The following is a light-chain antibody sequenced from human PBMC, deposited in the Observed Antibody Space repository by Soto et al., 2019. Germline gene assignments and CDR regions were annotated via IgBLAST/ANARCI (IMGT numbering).Light chain of an antibody. CDR3: HSGDTTGRYRV. CDR2: KDT. CDR1: ALPKQY. Sequence: SYELTQPPSLSVSPGQTATITCSGDALPKQYVYLYQQKPGQAPVLVIYKDTERPSGIPERFSGSSSGTTVTLTISGAQAEDEADYYCHSGDTTGRYRVFGGGTQLTVL. V-gene: IGLV3-25*03. J-gene: IGLJ7*01.